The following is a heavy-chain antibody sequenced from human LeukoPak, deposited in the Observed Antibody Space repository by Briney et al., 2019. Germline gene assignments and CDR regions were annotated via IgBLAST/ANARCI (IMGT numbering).Heavy chain of an antibody. D-gene: IGHD3-10*01. J-gene: IGHJ4*02. V-gene: IGHV3-30*02. CDR2: IRYDGSNK. Sequence: GGSLRLSCAASGFTFSSYGMHWVRQAPGKGLEWVAFIRYDGSNKYYADSVKGRFTISRDNSKNTLYLQMNSLRAEDTAVYYCARYYGSGSPPFDCWGQGTLVTVSS. CDR1: GFTFSSYG. CDR3: ARYYGSGSPPFDC.